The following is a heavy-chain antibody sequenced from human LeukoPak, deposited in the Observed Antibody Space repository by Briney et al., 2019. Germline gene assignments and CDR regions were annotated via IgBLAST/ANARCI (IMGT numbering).Heavy chain of an antibody. CDR1: GFTFTNYA. D-gene: IGHD5-24*01. V-gene: IGHV3-21*01. CDR3: ARRALEMATSDY. CDR2: ISSSSSYI. Sequence: TAGGSLRLSCAASGFTFTNYAINWVRQAPGKGLEWVSSISSSSSYIYYADSVKGRFTISRDNAKNSLYLQMNSLRAEDTAVYYCARRALEMATSDYWGQGTLVTVSS. J-gene: IGHJ4*02.